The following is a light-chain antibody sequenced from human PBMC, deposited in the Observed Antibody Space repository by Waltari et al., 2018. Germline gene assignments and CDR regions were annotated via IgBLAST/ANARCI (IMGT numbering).Light chain of an antibody. CDR2: DAS. V-gene: IGKV1-33*01. Sequence: DIQMTQSPSSLSASVGDRVTITCQASQDISNYLNWYQQKPGKAPKLLIYDASNLETGGPSRFSGSGSGTEFTFTISSLQPEDIATYYCQQYDNLPITFGQGTRLDIK. J-gene: IGKJ5*01. CDR1: QDISNY. CDR3: QQYDNLPIT.